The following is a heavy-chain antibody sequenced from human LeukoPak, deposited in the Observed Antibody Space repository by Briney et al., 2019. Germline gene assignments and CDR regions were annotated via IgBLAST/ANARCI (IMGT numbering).Heavy chain of an antibody. CDR3: ARSFWDRMFLAY. V-gene: IGHV4-59*01. CDR2: IYSSGST. J-gene: IGHJ4*02. CDR1: GGSISSYY. D-gene: IGHD3-3*01. Sequence: SETLSLTCTVSGGSISSYYWSWSRQPPGKGPEWIGYIYSSGSTNYNPSLKSRVIISLDTSKSQFSLKLSSVTAADTAVFYCARSFWDRMFLAYWGQGSLVTVSS.